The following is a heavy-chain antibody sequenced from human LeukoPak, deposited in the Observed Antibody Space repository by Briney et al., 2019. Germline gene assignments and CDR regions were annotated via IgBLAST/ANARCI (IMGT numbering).Heavy chain of an antibody. CDR2: IDYSGST. V-gene: IGHV4-59*08. CDR1: GGSIRSYY. D-gene: IGHD4-23*01. Sequence: SETLSLTCTVSGGSIRSYYWSWIRQTPGKGLEWIGYIDYSGSTNYNPSLKSRVTISVDTSKNQFSLKLSSVTAADTAVSYCARAPNYGGKPFDYWGQGTLVTVSS. CDR3: ARAPNYGGKPFDY. J-gene: IGHJ4*02.